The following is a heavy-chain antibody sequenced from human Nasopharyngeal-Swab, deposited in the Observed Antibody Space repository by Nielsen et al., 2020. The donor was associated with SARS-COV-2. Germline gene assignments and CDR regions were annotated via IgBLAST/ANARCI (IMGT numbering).Heavy chain of an antibody. CDR2: INDDGRDT. CDR1: GFTFSSYW. V-gene: IGHV3-74*01. CDR3: ARVLDYYDSSGYDTWDVFAL. J-gene: IGHJ3*01. Sequence: GGSLRLSCAASGFTFSSYWMHWVRQAPGKGLVWVSRINDDGRDTIYADSVKGRFTISRDNAKNTLFLQMNSLRAEDTAVYYCARVLDYYDSSGYDTWDVFALWGQGTMVTVSS. D-gene: IGHD3-22*01.